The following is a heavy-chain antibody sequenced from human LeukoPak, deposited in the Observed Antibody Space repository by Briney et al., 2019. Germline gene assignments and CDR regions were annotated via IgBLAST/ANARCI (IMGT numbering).Heavy chain of an antibody. CDR2: FDPEDGET. CDR3: ATAPLYCSGGSCYSRGGFYYYYYGMDV. J-gene: IGHJ6*02. Sequence: ASVKASCKVSGYTLTELSMHWVRQAPGKGLEWMGGFDPEDGETIYAQKFQGRVTMTEDTSTDTAYMELSSLRSEDTAVYYCATAPLYCSGGSCYSRGGFYYYYYGMDVWGQGTTVTVSS. CDR1: GYTLTELS. V-gene: IGHV1-24*01. D-gene: IGHD2-15*01.